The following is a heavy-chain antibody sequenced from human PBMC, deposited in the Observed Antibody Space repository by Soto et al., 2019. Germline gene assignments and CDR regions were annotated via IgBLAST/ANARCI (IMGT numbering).Heavy chain of an antibody. Sequence: QVQLVQSGAEEKKPGASVKVSCKASGYTFTSYAMHWVRQAPGQRLEWMGWVNAGNGNTKYSQKFQGRVTITRHTSASTAYMELSSLRSEDTAVDSCARDILFDYWGQGTLVTVSS. J-gene: IGHJ4*02. V-gene: IGHV1-3*05. D-gene: IGHD2-15*01. CDR2: VNAGNGNT. CDR1: GYTFTSYA. CDR3: ARDILFDY.